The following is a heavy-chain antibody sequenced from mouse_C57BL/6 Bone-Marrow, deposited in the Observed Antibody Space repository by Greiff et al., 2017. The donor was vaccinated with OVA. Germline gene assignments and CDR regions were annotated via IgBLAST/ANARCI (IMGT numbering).Heavy chain of an antibody. CDR1: GFTFSDYG. CDR3: ARGVGGYYSFAY. J-gene: IGHJ3*01. CDR2: ISSGSSTI. D-gene: IGHD2-3*01. Sequence: EVKVVQSGGGLVKPGGSLKLSCAASGFTFSDYGMHWVRQAPEKGLEWVAYISSGSSTIYYADTVKGRFTISRDNAKNTLFLQMNSLRSEDTAMYYCARGVGGYYSFAYWGQGTLVTVSA. V-gene: IGHV5-17*01.